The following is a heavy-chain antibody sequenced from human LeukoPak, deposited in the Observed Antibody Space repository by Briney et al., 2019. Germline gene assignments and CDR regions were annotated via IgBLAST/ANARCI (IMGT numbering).Heavy chain of an antibody. CDR1: GGSISSGDYY. Sequence: SETLSLTCTVSGGSISSGDYYWSWIRQPPGKGLEWIGYIYYSGSTYYNPSLKSRVTISVDTSKNQFSLKLSSVTAADTAVYYCARAWTTVTTVDYWGQGTLLTVSS. CDR2: IYYSGST. D-gene: IGHD4-17*01. CDR3: ARAWTTVTTVDY. J-gene: IGHJ4*02. V-gene: IGHV4-30-4*08.